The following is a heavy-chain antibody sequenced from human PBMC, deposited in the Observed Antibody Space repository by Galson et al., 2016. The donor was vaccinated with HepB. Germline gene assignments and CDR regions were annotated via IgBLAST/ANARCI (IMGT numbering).Heavy chain of an antibody. CDR2: IKQDGSET. V-gene: IGHV3-7*01. CDR3: ARGAPGGYFGELTDY. Sequence: SLRLSWEASGFTFKDYWMTWVRQAPGKGLEWLAKIKQDGSETYYADSVRGRFTISRDNAQNSLYLQVHSLRVEDTAFYYCARGAPGGYFGELTDYWGLGTLVPVSS. D-gene: IGHD3-10*01. CDR1: GFTFKDYW. J-gene: IGHJ4*02.